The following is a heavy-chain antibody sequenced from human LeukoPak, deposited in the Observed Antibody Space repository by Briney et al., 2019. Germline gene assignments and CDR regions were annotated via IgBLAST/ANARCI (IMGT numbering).Heavy chain of an antibody. Sequence: GGSLRLSCAASGFTFSYHCMNWVRQAPGKGLEWVSVISGSGGSTYYADSVKGRFTISRDNSKSTLYLQMYSLRAEDTAVYYCAKTKKGEHFDSTGGVRYYSYGMDVWGHGTTVTVSS. CDR1: GFTFSYHC. CDR2: ISGSGGST. CDR3: AKTKKGEHFDSTGGVRYYSYGMDV. D-gene: IGHD3-22*01. J-gene: IGHJ6*02. V-gene: IGHV3-23*01.